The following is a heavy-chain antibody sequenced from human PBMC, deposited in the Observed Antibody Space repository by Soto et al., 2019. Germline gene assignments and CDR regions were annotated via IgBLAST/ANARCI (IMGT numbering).Heavy chain of an antibody. CDR3: ARVLFGSDTYYFDY. J-gene: IGHJ4*02. V-gene: IGHV3-66*01. CDR2: IYSGGST. D-gene: IGHD3-16*01. Sequence: PGGSLRLSCAASEFTVSSNYMSWVRQAPGKGLEWVSIIYSGGSTYYADSVKGRFTISRDNSKNMLYLQMKSLRAEDTAVYYCARVLFGSDTYYFDYWGLGTLVTVSS. CDR1: EFTVSSNY.